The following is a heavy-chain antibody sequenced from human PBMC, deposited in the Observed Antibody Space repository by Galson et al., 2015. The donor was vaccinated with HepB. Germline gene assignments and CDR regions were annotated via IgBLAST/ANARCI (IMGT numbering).Heavy chain of an antibody. CDR2: ISYDGSNK. D-gene: IGHD2-15*01. J-gene: IGHJ4*02. CDR3: ATKPKIIRWYCSGGSCYSAVDY. V-gene: IGHV3-30*03. Sequence: SLRLSCAASGFTFSSYGMHWVRQAPGKGLEWVAVISYDGSNKYYADSVKGRFTISRDNSKNTLYLQMNSLRAEDTAVYYCATKPKIIRWYCSGGSCYSAVDYWGQGTLVTVSS. CDR1: GFTFSSYG.